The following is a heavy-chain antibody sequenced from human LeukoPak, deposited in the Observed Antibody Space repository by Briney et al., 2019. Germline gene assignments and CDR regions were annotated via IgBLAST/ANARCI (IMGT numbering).Heavy chain of an antibody. V-gene: IGHV4-34*01. J-gene: IGHJ4*02. D-gene: IGHD2-21*02. Sequence: PSETLSLTCAVYGGSFSGYYWSWIRQPPGKGLEWIGEINHSGSTNYNPSLKSRVTISVDTSKNQFSLKLSSVTAADTAVYYCARDLCGGDCYSNYFDYWGQGTLVTVSS. CDR2: INHSGST. CDR1: GGSFSGYY. CDR3: ARDLCGGDCYSNYFDY.